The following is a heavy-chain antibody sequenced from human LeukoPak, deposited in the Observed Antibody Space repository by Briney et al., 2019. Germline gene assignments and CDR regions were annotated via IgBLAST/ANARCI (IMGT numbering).Heavy chain of an antibody. J-gene: IGHJ6*03. V-gene: IGHV3-21*04. Sequence: GGSLRLSCAASGFTFSSYSMNWVRQAPGKGLEWVSSISSSSSYIYYADSVKGRFTTSRDNAKNSLYLQMNSLRAEDTAVYYCARVGKVPAAPWGYYYYYMDVWGKGTTVTISS. CDR3: ARVGKVPAAPWGYYYYYMDV. CDR2: ISSSSSYI. CDR1: GFTFSSYS. D-gene: IGHD2-2*01.